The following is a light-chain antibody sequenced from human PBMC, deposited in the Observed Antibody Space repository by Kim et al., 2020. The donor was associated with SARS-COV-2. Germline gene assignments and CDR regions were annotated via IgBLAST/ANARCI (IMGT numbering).Light chain of an antibody. V-gene: IGKV3-20*01. CDR2: GTS. CDR3: HQYGSSPYT. Sequence: EIVLTQSPGTLSLSPGERATLSCRASQIINNYFAWYQQRPGQVSRLLIYGTSTRATGIPDRFSGSGSGTDFTLTITRLEPEYFAVYYCHQYGSSPYTFGQGTKLEI. J-gene: IGKJ2*01. CDR1: QIINNY.